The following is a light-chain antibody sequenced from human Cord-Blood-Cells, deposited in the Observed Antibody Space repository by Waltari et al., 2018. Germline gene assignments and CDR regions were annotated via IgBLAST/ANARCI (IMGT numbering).Light chain of an antibody. CDR3: SSYAGSNNLV. V-gene: IGLV2-8*01. Sequence: QSALTQPPSPSGSPGQSVTISCPGTSSDVGGYNIVSWYQQHPGKAPKLMIYEVSKRPSGVPDRFSGSKSGNTASLTVSGLQAEDEADYYCSSYAGSNNLVFGGGTKLTVL. CDR2: EVS. CDR1: SSDVGGYNI. J-gene: IGLJ3*02.